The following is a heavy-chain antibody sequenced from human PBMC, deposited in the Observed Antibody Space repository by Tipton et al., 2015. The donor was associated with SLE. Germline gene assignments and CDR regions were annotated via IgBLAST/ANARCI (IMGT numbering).Heavy chain of an antibody. Sequence: QVQLVQSGAEVKKPGASVKVSCKASGCTFTSYGISWVRQAPGQGLEWMGGIIPPFGITTYAQKFQGRVTLTTDESTRTAYMELSSLRSEDTAVYLCARGASSGGMDVWGQGTTVTVSS. J-gene: IGHJ6*02. CDR3: ARGASSGGMDV. CDR2: IIPPFGIT. D-gene: IGHD6-19*01. V-gene: IGHV1-69*01. CDR1: GCTFTSYG.